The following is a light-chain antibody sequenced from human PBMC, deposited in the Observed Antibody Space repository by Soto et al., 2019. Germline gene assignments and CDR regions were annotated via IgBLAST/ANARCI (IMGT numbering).Light chain of an antibody. Sequence: MTQSPVSLAVSQGERATITCQSSQIVLYSSNNKNYLAWYQQKPGQPPKLLIYWASTRESGVPERFSGSGSGTDFTLTISSLQAEDVAVYYCQQYYSTPRTFGQGTKVEI. CDR3: QQYYSTPRT. J-gene: IGKJ1*01. CDR2: WAS. V-gene: IGKV4-1*01. CDR1: QIVLYSSNNKNY.